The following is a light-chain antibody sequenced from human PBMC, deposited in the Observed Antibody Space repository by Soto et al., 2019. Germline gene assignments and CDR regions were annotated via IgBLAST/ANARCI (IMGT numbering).Light chain of an antibody. J-gene: IGKJ4*01. Sequence: EIVLTQSPGTLSLSPGERATLSCRASQSVRSNSLAWYQQKPGQAPRLLIYGASTRATGIPDRFSGSGSGTDFTLTITRLEPEDFAVFYCKQYGMSPPTFGGGTNMEIK. CDR2: GAS. V-gene: IGKV3-20*01. CDR1: QSVRSNS. CDR3: KQYGMSPPT.